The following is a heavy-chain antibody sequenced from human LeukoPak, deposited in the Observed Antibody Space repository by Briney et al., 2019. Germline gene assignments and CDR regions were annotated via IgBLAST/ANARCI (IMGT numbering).Heavy chain of an antibody. CDR1: GFTFSSYA. Sequence: PGGSLRFSCAASGFTFSSYAMSWVRQAPGKGLEWVSAISGSGHATYYADSVKGRFTIFRDNSKNTLYLQMNSLRAEDTAVYYCAKSQEDDSSGYYYSNFDYWGQGTLVTVSS. D-gene: IGHD3-22*01. CDR3: AKSQEDDSSGYYYSNFDY. J-gene: IGHJ4*02. V-gene: IGHV3-23*01. CDR2: ISGSGHAT.